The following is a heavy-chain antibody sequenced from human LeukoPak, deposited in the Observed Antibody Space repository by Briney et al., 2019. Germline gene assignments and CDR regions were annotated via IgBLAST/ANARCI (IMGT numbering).Heavy chain of an antibody. D-gene: IGHD1-26*01. CDR2: IYYSGST. J-gene: IGHJ5*02. V-gene: IGHV4-39*01. Sequence: PSETLSLTCTVSGGSISSSSYYWGWIRQPPGKGLEWIGSIYYSGSTYYNPSLKSRVTISVDTSKNQFSLKLSSVTAADTAVYYCARVRELPIWFDPWGQGTLVTVSS. CDR1: GGSISSSSYY. CDR3: ARVRELPIWFDP.